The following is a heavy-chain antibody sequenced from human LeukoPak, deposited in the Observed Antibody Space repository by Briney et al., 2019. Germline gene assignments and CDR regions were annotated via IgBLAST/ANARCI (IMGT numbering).Heavy chain of an antibody. J-gene: IGHJ4*02. CDR3: AREAAVSGPSYFDF. CDR2: ISYDGSNK. V-gene: IGHV3-30-3*01. Sequence: GRSLRLSCAASGFTFPIYAIHWVRQAPGKGLEWVAVISYDGSNKYYADSVKGRFTISRDNSKNTPYLQMNSLRAEDTAVYYCAREAAVSGPSYFDFWGQGTLVTVSS. D-gene: IGHD6-19*01. CDR1: GFTFPIYA.